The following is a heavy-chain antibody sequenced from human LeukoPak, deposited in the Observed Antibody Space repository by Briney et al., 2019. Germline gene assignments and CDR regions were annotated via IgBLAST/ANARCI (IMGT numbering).Heavy chain of an antibody. J-gene: IGHJ4*02. CDR1: GFTFSSYA. V-gene: IGHV3-23*01. CDR2: ISGSGGST. Sequence: GGSLRLSCAASGFTFSSYAMSWVRQAPGKGLEWVSAISGSGGSTYYADSVKGRFTISRDNSKNTLYLQMNSLRAEDTAVYYCAKLMGAAAGPQKSNYFDYWGQGTLVTVSS. CDR3: AKLMGAAAGPQKSNYFDY. D-gene: IGHD6-13*01.